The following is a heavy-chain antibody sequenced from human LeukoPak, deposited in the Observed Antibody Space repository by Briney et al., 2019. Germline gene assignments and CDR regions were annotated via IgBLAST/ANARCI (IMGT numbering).Heavy chain of an antibody. V-gene: IGHV1-69*13. CDR3: ARDGYSSSSFTPFDC. D-gene: IGHD6-6*01. CDR1: GGTFSSYA. Sequence: ASVKVSCKASGGTFSSYAISWVRQAPGQGLEWMGGIIPIFGTANYAQKFQGRVTITADESTSTAYMELSSLRSEDTAVYYCARDGYSSSSFTPFDCWGQGTLVTVSS. CDR2: IIPIFGTA. J-gene: IGHJ4*02.